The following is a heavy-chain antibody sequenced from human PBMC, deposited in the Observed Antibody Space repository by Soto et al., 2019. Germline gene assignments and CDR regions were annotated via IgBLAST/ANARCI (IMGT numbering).Heavy chain of an antibody. CDR3: ARDQGSNSGSYGMDV. V-gene: IGHV3-11*06. CDR2: ISGSSGYT. CDR1: GFTFSDYY. Sequence: ESGGGLVKPGQSLRLSCAASGFTFSDYYMTWIRQAPGKGLEWISHISGSSGYTTYADSLKGRFTISRDNAKNSLYLQINSLRAEDTAVYYCARDQGSNSGSYGMDVWGQGTTVTVSS. D-gene: IGHD4-4*01. J-gene: IGHJ6*02.